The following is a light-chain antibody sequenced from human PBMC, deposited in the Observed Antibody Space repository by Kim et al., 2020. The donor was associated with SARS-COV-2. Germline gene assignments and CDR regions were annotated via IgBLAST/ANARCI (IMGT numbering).Light chain of an antibody. CDR3: NSRESRGNHYV. CDR1: SLRTYY. CDR2: SKN. J-gene: IGLJ1*01. V-gene: IGLV3-19*01. Sequence: SYELTQDPAVSVALGQTVRIPCQGDSLRTYYASWYQQKPGQAPILVMYSKNNRPSGIPDRFSGSSSGNTATLTITGAQAEDEADYYCNSRESRGNHYVFG.